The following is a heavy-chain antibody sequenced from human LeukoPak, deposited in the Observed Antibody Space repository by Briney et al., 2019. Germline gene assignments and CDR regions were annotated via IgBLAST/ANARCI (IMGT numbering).Heavy chain of an antibody. V-gene: IGHV3-48*01. CDR3: ARDLFFGRAY. CDR1: GFTFSSYA. Sequence: GGSLRLSCAASGFTFSSYAMNWVRQSPGKGLEWISYISSSGTSIYYADSVKGRFTISRDNARNSLYLQIHSLRAEDTAVYYCARDLFFGRAYWGQGTLVTVSS. CDR2: ISSSGTSI. J-gene: IGHJ4*02. D-gene: IGHD2-21*01.